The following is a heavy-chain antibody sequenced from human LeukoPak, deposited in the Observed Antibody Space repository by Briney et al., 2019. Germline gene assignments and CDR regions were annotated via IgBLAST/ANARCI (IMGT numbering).Heavy chain of an antibody. Sequence: PSETLSLTCADSGYSISSGYYWVWVRQPPEKVLDLFVIVNHNGVTYYNPSLKSRVTISVDTPKNHFSLKLSSVTAADTAVYYCARNSDSTGYHNMPLEYWGQGTLVTVSS. J-gene: IGHJ4*02. CDR3: ARNSDSTGYHNMPLEY. D-gene: IGHD3-22*01. CDR1: GYSISSGYY. V-gene: IGHV4-38-2*01. CDR2: VNHNGVT.